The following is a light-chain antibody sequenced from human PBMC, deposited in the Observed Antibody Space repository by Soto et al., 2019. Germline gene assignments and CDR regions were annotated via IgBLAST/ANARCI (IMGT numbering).Light chain of an antibody. V-gene: IGLV2-23*01. Sequence: QSVLTQPASVSGSPGQSITISCTGTSSDVGSYNLVSWYQQHPGKAPKLMIYEGSKRPSGVSNRFSGSKSGNTASLTISGLQAEYEADYYCCSYAGSSTSFGTGTKVTVL. CDR2: EGS. J-gene: IGLJ1*01. CDR1: SSDVGSYNL. CDR3: CSYAGSSTS.